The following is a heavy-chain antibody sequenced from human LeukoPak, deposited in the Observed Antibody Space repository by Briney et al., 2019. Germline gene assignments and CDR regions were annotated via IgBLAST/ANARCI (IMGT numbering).Heavy chain of an antibody. J-gene: IGHJ4*02. V-gene: IGHV1-3*01. Sequence: ASVKVSCKASGYTFTSYAMHWVRQAPGQRLEWMGWINAGNGNTKYSQKFQGRVTITRDTSASTAYMELSSLRPEDTAVYYCARGPYSSGPTPFDYWGQGTLVTVSS. CDR1: GYTFTSYA. CDR3: ARGPYSSGPTPFDY. CDR2: INAGNGNT. D-gene: IGHD6-19*01.